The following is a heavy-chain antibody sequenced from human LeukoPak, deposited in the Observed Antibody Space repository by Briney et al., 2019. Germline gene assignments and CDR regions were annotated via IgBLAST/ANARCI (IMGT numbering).Heavy chain of an antibody. CDR3: ARDWAAYDSSGLEYFQH. CDR1: GFTFSSYA. Sequence: GRSLRLSCAASGFTFSSYAMHWVRQAPGKGLEWVAVISYDGSNKYYADSVKGRFTISRDNSKNTLYLQMNSLRAEDTAVYYCARDWAAYDSSGLEYFQHWGQGTLVTVSS. J-gene: IGHJ1*01. D-gene: IGHD3-22*01. CDR2: ISYDGSNK. V-gene: IGHV3-30*04.